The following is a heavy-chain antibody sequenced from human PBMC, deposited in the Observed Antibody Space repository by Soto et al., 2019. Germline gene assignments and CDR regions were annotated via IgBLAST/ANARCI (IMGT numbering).Heavy chain of an antibody. Sequence: EVQLLESGGGLVQPGGSLRLSCAASGFTFSSYAVSWVRQAPGKGLEWVSAISGSGGSTYYADSVKGRFTISRDNSKNTLYLQMNSLRAEDTAVYYCAKDLLRFLEWLFDAFDIWGQGTMVTVSS. CDR3: AKDLLRFLEWLFDAFDI. D-gene: IGHD3-3*01. V-gene: IGHV3-23*01. CDR1: GFTFSSYA. CDR2: ISGSGGST. J-gene: IGHJ3*02.